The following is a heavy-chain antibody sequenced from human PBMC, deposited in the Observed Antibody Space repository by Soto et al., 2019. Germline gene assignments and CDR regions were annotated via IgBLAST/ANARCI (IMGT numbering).Heavy chain of an antibody. Sequence: GGSLRLSCAASGFTFSSYSMNWVRQAPGKGLEWVSYISSSSSTIYYADSVKGRFTISRDNAKNSLYLQMNSLRDEDTAVYYCAKGYDFWSGYYYFDYWGQGTLVTVSS. J-gene: IGHJ4*02. D-gene: IGHD3-3*01. CDR3: AKGYDFWSGYYYFDY. V-gene: IGHV3-48*02. CDR2: ISSSSSTI. CDR1: GFTFSSYS.